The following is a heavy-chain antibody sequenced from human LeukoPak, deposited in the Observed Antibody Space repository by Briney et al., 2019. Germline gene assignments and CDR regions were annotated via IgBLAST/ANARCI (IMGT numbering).Heavy chain of an antibody. CDR1: GVTVSSQY. CDR2: ISGGGDTT. V-gene: IGHV3-23*01. D-gene: IGHD3-10*01. Sequence: PGGSLRLSCAASGVTVSSQYMNWVRQAPGKGLEWVSVISGGGDTTYYADSVQGRFTISRDNSKNTLYVQMNSLRTEDTAVYYCAKQGVGNTWHYFDSWGQGTLVTVSS. CDR3: AKQGVGNTWHYFDS. J-gene: IGHJ4*02.